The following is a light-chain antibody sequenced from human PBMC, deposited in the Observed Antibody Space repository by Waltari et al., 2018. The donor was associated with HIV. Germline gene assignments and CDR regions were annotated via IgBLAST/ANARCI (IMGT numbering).Light chain of an antibody. V-gene: IGLV3-25*03. Sequence: ELTQPPSVSVSPGQTARITCSGDALAKQYTYWYQQKPGQAHVVVIYKDTERPSLIPERFSGSSSGTTGTLTISAVQAEDEADYYCQSADTSGTRVFASGTKVTVL. CDR3: QSADTSGTRV. CDR2: KDT. J-gene: IGLJ1*01. CDR1: ALAKQY.